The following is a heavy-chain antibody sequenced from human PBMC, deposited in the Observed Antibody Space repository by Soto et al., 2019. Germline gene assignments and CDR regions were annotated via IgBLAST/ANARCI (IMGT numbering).Heavy chain of an antibody. CDR1: GCSISSGYYD. V-gene: IGHV4-30-4*01. J-gene: IGHJ4*02. D-gene: IGHD3-22*01. CDR3: ARVVPNSSGYYHEY. CDR2: IYYSGST. Sequence: PSETLSLAGPVSGCSISSGYYDWRWIRQPPGKGLEWIGYIYYSGSTYYNPSLKSRVTISVDTSKNQFSLKLSSVTAADTAVYYCARVVPNSSGYYHEYWGQGTLVTVTS.